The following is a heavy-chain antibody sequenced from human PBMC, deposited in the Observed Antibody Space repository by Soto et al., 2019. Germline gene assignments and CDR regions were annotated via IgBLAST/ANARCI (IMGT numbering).Heavy chain of an antibody. CDR3: ATEKYGAGRVGVYD. D-gene: IGHD2-8*01. J-gene: IGHJ4*02. CDR2: IVPTLRLT. CDR1: GDTSTIYT. Sequence: QVQLVQSGAEVKKPGSSLKVSCETSGDTSTIYTITWVRQAPGQGLQWMGRIVPTLRLTNYAQEFEARLTITADTSTITAHMERSSLTSEDTAVYYGATEKYGAGRVGVYDWGQGTTVTVSS. V-gene: IGHV1-69*08.